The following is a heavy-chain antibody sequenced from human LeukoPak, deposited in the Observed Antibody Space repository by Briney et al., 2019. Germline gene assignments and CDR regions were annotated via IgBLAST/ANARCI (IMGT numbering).Heavy chain of an antibody. CDR1: GFTFSDHY. V-gene: IGHV3-11*05. Sequence: GGSVRLSCAASGFTFSDHYMTWIRQAPGKGLEWVSYIGTSSDNTNYADSVKGRFTISRDNAKNSLYLQMNSLRAEDTAVYYCARAQMIRAGWFGRWGQGTLVAVSS. CDR2: IGTSSDNT. CDR3: ARAQMIRAGWFGR. J-gene: IGHJ5*02. D-gene: IGHD3-10*01.